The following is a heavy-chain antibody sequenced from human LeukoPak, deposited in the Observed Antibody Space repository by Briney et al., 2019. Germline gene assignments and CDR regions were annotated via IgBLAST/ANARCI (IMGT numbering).Heavy chain of an antibody. CDR3: ARGGGTYYYYGMDV. Sequence: ASVKVSCKASGYTFTSYGISWVRQAPGQGLEWMGGIIPIFGTANYAQKFQGRVTITADESTSTAYMELSSLRSEDTAVYYCARGGGTYYYYGMDVWGQGTTVTVSS. J-gene: IGHJ6*02. D-gene: IGHD2-15*01. CDR2: IIPIFGTA. V-gene: IGHV1-69*13. CDR1: GYTFTSYG.